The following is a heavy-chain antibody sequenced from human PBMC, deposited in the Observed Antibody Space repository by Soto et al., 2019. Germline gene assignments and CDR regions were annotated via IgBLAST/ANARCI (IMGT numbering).Heavy chain of an antibody. Sequence: QMQLVQSGPEVKKPGTSVKVSCKASGFTFPSSAVQWLRQARGQRLEWIARIVVGSGNTNYAQKFQDRLTISRDMSTNTAYMELSSLRSEDTAVYYCAAVPYYYDTSGTYFDYWGQGTLVTVSS. D-gene: IGHD3-22*01. CDR1: GFTFPSSA. CDR3: AAVPYYYDTSGTYFDY. CDR2: IVVGSGNT. V-gene: IGHV1-58*01. J-gene: IGHJ4*02.